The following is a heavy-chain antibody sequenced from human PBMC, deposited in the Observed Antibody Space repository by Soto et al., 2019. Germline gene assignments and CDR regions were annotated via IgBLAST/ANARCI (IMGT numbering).Heavy chain of an antibody. CDR2: IYNTGRT. V-gene: IGHV4-4*07. Sequence: PSETLSLTCTVSGASISSFYWSWIRQPAGKALEWIGRIYNTGRTNYNPSLKGRITMSLDPSKNQFSLSLSSVTAADTAVYYCARDKITLIRGVITWFDPWGQGTLVTVS. CDR1: GASISSFY. D-gene: IGHD3-10*01. J-gene: IGHJ5*02. CDR3: ARDKITLIRGVITWFDP.